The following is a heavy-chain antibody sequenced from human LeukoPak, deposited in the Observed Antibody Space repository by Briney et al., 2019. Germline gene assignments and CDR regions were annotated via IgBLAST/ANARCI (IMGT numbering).Heavy chain of an antibody. V-gene: IGHV3-69-1*02. CDR2: II. CDR3: AELGITMIGGV. CDR1: GFTFSDYY. D-gene: IGHD3-10*02. Sequence: GGSLRLSCAASGFTFSDYYMTWIRQAPGKGLEWVSYIIYYADSVKGRFTISRDNAKNSLYLQMNSLRAEDTAVYYCAELGITMIGGVWGKGTTVTISS. J-gene: IGHJ6*04.